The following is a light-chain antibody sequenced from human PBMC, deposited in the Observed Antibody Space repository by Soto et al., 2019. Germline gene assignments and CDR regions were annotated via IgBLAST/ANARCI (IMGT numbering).Light chain of an antibody. V-gene: IGKV3-15*01. CDR1: QSVTSN. Sequence: EIVLTQSPATLSVSPGKRATLSCRASQSVTSNLAWYQQKPGQAPRLLIYGASTRATGIPARFSGIGSGTEFTLTINSLQPDDFATYYCQQYNSYSLITFGQGTRLEIK. CDR3: QQYNSYSLIT. CDR2: GAS. J-gene: IGKJ5*01.